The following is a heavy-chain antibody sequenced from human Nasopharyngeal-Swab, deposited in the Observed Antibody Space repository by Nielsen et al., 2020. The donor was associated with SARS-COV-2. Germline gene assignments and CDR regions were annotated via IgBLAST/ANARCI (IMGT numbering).Heavy chain of an antibody. D-gene: IGHD2-2*01. CDR3: VRGPSSGYANDAFGV. Sequence: SCAASGFTFSSYWMHWVRQAPGKGRVWVSRINTDGTSTSYADSVKGRLTIARDNAKNTLYMQMNSLRDEDTAVYYCVRGPSSGYANDAFGVWGQGTMVTVSS. V-gene: IGHV3-74*01. CDR2: INTDGTST. J-gene: IGHJ3*01. CDR1: GFTFSSYW.